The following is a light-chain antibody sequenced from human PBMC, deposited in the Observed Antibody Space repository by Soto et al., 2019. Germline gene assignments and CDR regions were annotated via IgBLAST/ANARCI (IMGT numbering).Light chain of an antibody. CDR1: QTISNY. J-gene: IGKJ5*01. CDR2: AAS. V-gene: IGKV1-33*01. Sequence: DIQMTQSPSSLSASVGDRVTITCRASQTISNYLNWYQKKPGKDPKLLIYAASSLQRGVPSRFRGSGSGTAFTFTISRLQPEDIATYYCHQYENLPTFGQGTRLEN. CDR3: HQYENLPT.